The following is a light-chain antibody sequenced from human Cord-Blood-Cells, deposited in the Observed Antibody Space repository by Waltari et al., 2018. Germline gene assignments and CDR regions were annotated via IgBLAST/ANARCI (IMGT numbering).Light chain of an antibody. CDR3: QQYGSSPPWT. CDR1: QSVSSSY. Sequence: IVLTQSPGTLSLSPGERATLSSRASQSVSSSYLPWYQQKPGQAPRPLTSGASSRATGSPDRFSGSGSGTEFTLTISRLEPEDFAVYCCQQYGSSPPWTCGQGTKVEFK. V-gene: IGKV3-20*01. CDR2: GAS. J-gene: IGKJ1*01.